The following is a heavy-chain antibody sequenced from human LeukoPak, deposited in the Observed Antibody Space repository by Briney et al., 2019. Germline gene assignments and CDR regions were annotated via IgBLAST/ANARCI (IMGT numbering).Heavy chain of an antibody. V-gene: IGHV3-11*06. CDR2: ISNIDTYT. CDR3: ARVQLWTTTDY. D-gene: IGHD5-18*01. J-gene: IGHJ4*02. CDR1: GFTFSDYY. Sequence: PGGSLRLSCAASGFTFSDYYMSWIRQAPGKGLEWVSYISNIDTYTNYADSVRGRFTISRDNAKNSLYLQMNSLRAEDTAVYYCARVQLWTTTDYWGQGTLVTVSS.